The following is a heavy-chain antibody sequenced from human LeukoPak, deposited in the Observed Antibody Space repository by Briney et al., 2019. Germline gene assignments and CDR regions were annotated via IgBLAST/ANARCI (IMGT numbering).Heavy chain of an antibody. Sequence: GGSLRLSCAASGFTFSGSTMHWVRQASGKGLEWVGRIRSKANSYATAYAASVKGRFTISRDDSKNTVYLQMNSLKTEDTAVYYCTGSEDFDYWGQGTLVTVSS. V-gene: IGHV3-73*01. J-gene: IGHJ4*02. CDR1: GFTFSGST. D-gene: IGHD6-19*01. CDR3: TGSEDFDY. CDR2: IRSKANSYAT.